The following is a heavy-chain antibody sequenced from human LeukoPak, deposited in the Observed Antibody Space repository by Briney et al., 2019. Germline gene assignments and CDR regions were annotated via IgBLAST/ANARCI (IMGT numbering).Heavy chain of an antibody. CDR2: VYYSGST. V-gene: IGHV4-59*01. Sequence: SETLSLTCTVSGGSISSDYWSWIRQPPGKGLEWIGYVYYSGSTNYNPSLKSRVTISVDTSKNQFSLKLSSVTAADTAVYYCASDYVRFGELVFDLWGRGTLVTVSS. D-gene: IGHD3-10*01. CDR3: ASDYVRFGELVFDL. CDR1: GGSISSDY. J-gene: IGHJ2*01.